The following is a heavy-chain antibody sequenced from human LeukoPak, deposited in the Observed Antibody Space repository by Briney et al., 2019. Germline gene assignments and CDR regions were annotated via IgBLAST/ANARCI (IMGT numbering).Heavy chain of an antibody. CDR3: ARLYSGSYYAFDY. V-gene: IGHV3-21*01. D-gene: IGHD1-26*01. CDR1: GFTFSSYS. CDR2: ISTSSSYI. Sequence: GGSLRLSCAASGFTFSSYSMNWVRQAPGKGLEWVSSISTSSSYIYYADSVRGRFTISRDNAKNSLYLQMNSLRAEDTAVYYCARLYSGSYYAFDYWGQGTLVTVSS. J-gene: IGHJ4*02.